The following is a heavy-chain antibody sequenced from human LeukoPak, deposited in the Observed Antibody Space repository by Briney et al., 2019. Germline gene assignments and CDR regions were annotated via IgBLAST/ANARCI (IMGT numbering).Heavy chain of an antibody. V-gene: IGHV5-51*01. CDR1: GYRFTTYW. CDR3: AIRAYYIYDLDV. CDR2: IYPGDSDH. Sequence: GVSLKISCEGSGYRFTTYWSCWVRQVGSRGLEWRGVIYPGDSDHTYSPSFQGQVNISAGESKIPAYLEWSSLKASDTATYYCAIRAYYIYDLDVWGKGPTVTVSS. J-gene: IGHJ6*04.